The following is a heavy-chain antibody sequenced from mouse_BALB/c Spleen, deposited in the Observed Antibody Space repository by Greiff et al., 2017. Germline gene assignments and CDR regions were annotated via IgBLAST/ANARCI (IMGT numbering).Heavy chain of an antibody. CDR1: GFTFSSYY. J-gene: IGHJ3*01. D-gene: IGHD2-2*01. CDR3: ARPDGYDEGFAY. Sequence: EVKLMESGGGLVKLGGSLKLSCAASGFTFSSYYMSWVRQTPEKRLELVAAINSNGGSTYYPDTVKGRFTISRDNAKNTLYLQMSSLKSEDTALYYCARPDGYDEGFAYWGQGTLVTVSA. V-gene: IGHV5-6-2*01. CDR2: INSNGGST.